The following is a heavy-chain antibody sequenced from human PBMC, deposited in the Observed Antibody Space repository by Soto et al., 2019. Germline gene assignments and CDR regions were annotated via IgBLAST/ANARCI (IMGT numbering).Heavy chain of an antibody. J-gene: IGHJ4*02. CDR3: ERNGGHNYDNSGYHYAIDY. V-gene: IGHV5-10-1*01. D-gene: IGHD3-22*01. CDR1: GYSFPNNW. CDR2: IDLTDSYT. Sequence: GESLKISCKGSGYSFPNNWITWVRQMPGKGLEWMGRIDLTDSYTSYSPSFQGHVSFSADKSINTTYLQWSSLRASDTAMYYCERNGGHNYDNSGYHYAIDYWGQGTPVTVSS.